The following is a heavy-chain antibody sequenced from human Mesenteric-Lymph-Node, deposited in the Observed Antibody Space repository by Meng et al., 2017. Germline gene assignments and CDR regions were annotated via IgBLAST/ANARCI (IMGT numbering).Heavy chain of an antibody. D-gene: IGHD6-19*01. CDR1: GYTFTSYD. CDR2: MNPNSGNT. V-gene: IGHV1-8*01. CDR3: ARGGYSSGWYVDAFDI. J-gene: IGHJ3*02. Sequence: ASVKVSCKASGYTFTSYDINWVRQATGQGLEWMGWMNPNSGNTGYAQKFQGRVTMTRNTSISTAYMELSSLRSEDTAVYYCARGGYSSGWYVDAFDIWGQGTMVTVSS.